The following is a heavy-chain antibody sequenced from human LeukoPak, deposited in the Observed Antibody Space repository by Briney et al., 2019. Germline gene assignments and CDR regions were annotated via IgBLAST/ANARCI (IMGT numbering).Heavy chain of an antibody. J-gene: IGHJ4*02. CDR1: GYTFTSYG. D-gene: IGHD4-23*01. V-gene: IGHV1-18*01. Sequence: ASVKVSCKASGYTFTSYGISWVRQAPGQGLEWMGWISAYNGNTNYAQKLQGRVTMTTDTSTSTAYMELRSLRSDDTAVYYCARGRVYGGKSGAPYHYWGQGTLVTVSS. CDR3: ARGRVYGGKSGAPYHY. CDR2: ISAYNGNT.